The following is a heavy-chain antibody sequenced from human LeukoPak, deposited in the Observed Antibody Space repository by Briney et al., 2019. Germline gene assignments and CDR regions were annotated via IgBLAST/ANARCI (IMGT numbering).Heavy chain of an antibody. Sequence: GGAPRLSRLTPGFTLSSYSMRWGRPAPGKGLGYVSVISSNGGSTYYADSVKGRFTISRDNSKNTLYLQMSSLRAEDTAVYYCVKTLISVAGTGAFDMWGQGTMVTVSS. CDR1: GFTLSSYS. J-gene: IGHJ3*02. D-gene: IGHD6-19*01. CDR3: VKTLISVAGTGAFDM. CDR2: ISSNGGST. V-gene: IGHV3-64D*09.